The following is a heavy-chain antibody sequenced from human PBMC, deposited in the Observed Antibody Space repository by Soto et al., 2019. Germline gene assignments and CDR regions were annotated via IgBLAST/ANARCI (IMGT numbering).Heavy chain of an antibody. CDR1: GFIFSNDG. D-gene: IGHD2-15*01. Sequence: QVQLVESGGSVVQPGKSLRLSCAASGFIFSNDGMHWVRQAPCKGLEWVALISFDGKNRNYADSVKGRFTIYRDNPKNTLYLEMNSLRREDTAFYYCAKRGGVVGGSEHPCFEYWGQGTLVTVSS. V-gene: IGHV3-30*18. CDR2: ISFDGKNR. J-gene: IGHJ4*02. CDR3: AKRGGVVGGSEHPCFEY.